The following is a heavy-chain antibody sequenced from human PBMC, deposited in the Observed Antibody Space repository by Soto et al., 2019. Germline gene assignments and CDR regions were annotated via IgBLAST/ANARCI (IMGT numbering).Heavy chain of an antibody. Sequence: QVQLVQSGAEVKKPGSSVKVSCKASGGTFSSYAISWVRQAPGQGLEWMGGIIPIFGTANYAQKFQGRVTITADDSTSTGYRELSSLRSEDTAVYYCASPYSSSFYYYGLDVWGQGTTVTVSS. J-gene: IGHJ6*02. D-gene: IGHD6-6*01. CDR3: ASPYSSSFYYYGLDV. V-gene: IGHV1-69*12. CDR2: IIPIFGTA. CDR1: GGTFSSYA.